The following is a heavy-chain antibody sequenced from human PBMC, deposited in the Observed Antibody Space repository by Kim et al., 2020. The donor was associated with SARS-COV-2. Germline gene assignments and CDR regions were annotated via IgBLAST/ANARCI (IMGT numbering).Heavy chain of an antibody. D-gene: IGHD6-25*01. CDR1: GFSFSNDA. CDR2: IRGHIDRV. CDR3: ASLPWAQRCH. Sequence: GGSLRLSCTASGFSFSNDAISWVRQAPGKGLEWVAAIRGHIDRVFYADSVKGRFTVSADNAKTTAYLQMNNLRVEDTAVYYCASLPWAQRCHWGQGTLVTVSS. J-gene: IGHJ4*02. V-gene: IGHV3-23*01.